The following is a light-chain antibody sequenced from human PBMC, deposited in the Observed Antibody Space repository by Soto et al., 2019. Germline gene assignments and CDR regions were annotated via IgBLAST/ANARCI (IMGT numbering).Light chain of an antibody. Sequence: QSALTQPASVSGSPGQSITISCTGTSSDVGHYNYVSWYQQHPDKAPKLMIYEVSNRPSGVSNRFSGSKSGNTASLTISGLQPEDEADYYCSSHTSINTLVFGGGTKLTVL. J-gene: IGLJ2*01. CDR2: EVS. CDR1: SSDVGHYNY. V-gene: IGLV2-14*01. CDR3: SSHTSINTLV.